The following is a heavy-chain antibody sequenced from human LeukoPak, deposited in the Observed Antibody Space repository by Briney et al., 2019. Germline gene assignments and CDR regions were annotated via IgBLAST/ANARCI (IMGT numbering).Heavy chain of an antibody. CDR2: ISWNSGSI. V-gene: IGHV3-9*01. CDR3: AKDLVYDSSGSMDY. CDR1: GFTVSSNY. Sequence: GGSLRLSCAASGFTVSSNYMSWVRQAPGKGLEWVSGISWNSGSIGYADSVKGRFTISRDNAKNSLYLQMNSLRAEDTALYYCAKDLVYDSSGSMDYWSQGTLVTVSS. D-gene: IGHD3-22*01. J-gene: IGHJ4*02.